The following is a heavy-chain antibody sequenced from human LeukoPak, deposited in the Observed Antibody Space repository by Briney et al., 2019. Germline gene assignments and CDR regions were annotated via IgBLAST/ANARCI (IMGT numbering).Heavy chain of an antibody. CDR2: IYTSGST. D-gene: IGHD3-22*01. CDR1: GGSISSYY. Sequence: SETLSLTCTVSGGSISSYYWSWIRQPAGKGLEWIGRIYTSGSTNYNPSLKSRVTISVDTSKNQFSLKLSSVTAADTAVYYCARATDYYDSSGQYNWFDPWGQGTLVTVSS. CDR3: ARATDYYDSSGQYNWFDP. V-gene: IGHV4-4*07. J-gene: IGHJ5*02.